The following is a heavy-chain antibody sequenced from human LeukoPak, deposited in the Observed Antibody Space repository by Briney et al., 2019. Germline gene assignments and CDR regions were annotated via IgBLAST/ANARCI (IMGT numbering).Heavy chain of an antibody. V-gene: IGHV1-2*02. J-gene: IGHJ6*03. CDR1: GYTFTGYY. D-gene: IGHD5-12*01. Sequence: GASVKVSCKASGYTFTGYYMHWVRQAPGQGLEWMGWINPNSGGTNYAQKFQGRDTMTRDTSISTAYMKLSRLRSDDTAVYYCAIVASSDSGYVDYYYYMDVWGKGTTVTISS. CDR2: INPNSGGT. CDR3: AIVASSDSGYVDYYYYMDV.